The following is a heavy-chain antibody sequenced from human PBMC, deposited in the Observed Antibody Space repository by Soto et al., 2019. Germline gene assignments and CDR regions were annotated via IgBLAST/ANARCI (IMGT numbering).Heavy chain of an antibody. J-gene: IGHJ4*02. CDR2: SSATGAGT. D-gene: IGHD3-16*02. CDR3: AKDRRAGGNYRFYSDF. V-gene: IGHV3-23*01. CDR1: GFTFSSYG. Sequence: EVQLLESGGGLVQPGGSLRLSCAASGFTFSSYGMTWVRQAPGKGLEWVSFSSATGAGTYYVDSVKGRFNISRDNSKNTLYLQMTRLRADDTAVYYCAKDRRAGGNYRFYSDFWGQGALVIVSS.